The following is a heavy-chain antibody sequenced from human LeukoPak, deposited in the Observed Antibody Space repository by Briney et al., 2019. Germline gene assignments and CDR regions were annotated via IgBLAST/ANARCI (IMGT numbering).Heavy chain of an antibody. CDR2: IMWRSGST. J-gene: IGHJ3*02. CDR1: GFTSDDHA. Sequence: HPGRSLRLSCAVSGFTSDDHAMHWVRQASGKGLEWVAGIMWRSGSTGYGDSVKGRFTISRDNAKNSLYLQMNSLRAEDTAVYYCARAGYYYDSSGYLARALNAFDIWGQGTMVTVSS. D-gene: IGHD3-22*01. CDR3: ARAGYYYDSSGYLARALNAFDI. V-gene: IGHV3-9*02.